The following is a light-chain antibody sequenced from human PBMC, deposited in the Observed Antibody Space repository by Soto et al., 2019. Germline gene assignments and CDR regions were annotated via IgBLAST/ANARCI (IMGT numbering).Light chain of an antibody. CDR1: NIGSKS. CDR2: YDS. V-gene: IGLV3-21*04. J-gene: IGLJ2*01. CDR3: QVWDSSSDHPV. Sequence: SYERTQPPSVSVAPGKTARGTCGGNNIGSKSVHWYQQKPGQAPVLVIYYDSDRPSGIPERFSGSNSGNTATLTISRVEAGDEADYYCQVWDSSSDHPVFGGETKLTVL.